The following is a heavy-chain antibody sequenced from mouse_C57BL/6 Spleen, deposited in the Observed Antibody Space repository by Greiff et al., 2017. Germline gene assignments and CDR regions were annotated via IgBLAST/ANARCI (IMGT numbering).Heavy chain of an antibody. Sequence: QVQLKQSGPELVKPGASVKISCKASGYAFSSSWMNWVKQRPGKGLEWIGRIYPGDGDTNYNGKFKGKATLTADKSSSTAYIQLISLASEDSAVYYCARCHCYGRDYWGQGTTRTVS. V-gene: IGHV1-82*01. J-gene: IGHJ2*01. D-gene: IGHD1-1*01. CDR2: IYPGDGDT. CDR3: ARCHCYGRDY. CDR1: GYAFSSSW.